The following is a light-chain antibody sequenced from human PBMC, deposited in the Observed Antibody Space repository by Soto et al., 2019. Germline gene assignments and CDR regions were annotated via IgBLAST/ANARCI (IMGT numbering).Light chain of an antibody. CDR2: EGS. J-gene: IGLJ2*01. Sequence: QSALTQPASVSGSPGQSITISCTGTSSDVGSYNLVSWYQQHPGKAPKLMIYEGSKRPSGVSNRFSGSKSGNTASLTISGLQAEDEADYYCSSYAGSNNLHVLFGGGTKVTVL. CDR1: SSDVGSYNL. CDR3: SSYAGSNNLHVL. V-gene: IGLV2-14*02.